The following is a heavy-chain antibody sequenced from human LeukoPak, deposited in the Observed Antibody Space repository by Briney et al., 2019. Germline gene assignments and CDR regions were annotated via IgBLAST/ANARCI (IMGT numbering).Heavy chain of an antibody. CDR3: ARAPSEIGGYYPEYFRH. D-gene: IGHD3-22*01. Sequence: GGSLRLSCAASGFTFSSYWMHWVRQSPGKGLVWVSRIKSDGSTNYADSVKGRFTISRDNAKNTASLQMNSLRAEDTGVYYCARAPSEIGGYYPEYFRHWGQGTLVTVSS. CDR2: IKSDGST. J-gene: IGHJ1*01. V-gene: IGHV3-74*01. CDR1: GFTFSSYW.